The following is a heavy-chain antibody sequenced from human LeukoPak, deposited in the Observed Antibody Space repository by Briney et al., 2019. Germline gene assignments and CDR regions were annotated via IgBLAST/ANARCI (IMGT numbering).Heavy chain of an antibody. CDR3: ARDQMRYCSGGSCYSGDY. J-gene: IGHJ4*02. CDR2: INPSGGST. Sequence: ASVKVSCKASGYTFTSYYMHWVRQAPGQGLEWMGIINPSGGSTSYAQKFQGRVTMTTDTSTSTAYMELRSLRSDDTAVYYCARDQMRYCSGGSCYSGDYWGQGTLVTVSS. V-gene: IGHV1-46*01. D-gene: IGHD2-15*01. CDR1: GYTFTSYY.